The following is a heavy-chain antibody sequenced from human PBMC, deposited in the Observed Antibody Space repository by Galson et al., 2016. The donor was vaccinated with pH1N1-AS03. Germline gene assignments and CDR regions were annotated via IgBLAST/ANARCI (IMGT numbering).Heavy chain of an antibody. J-gene: IGHJ6*02. CDR1: GFSLTTDKMC. CDR3: ARSPGDNFYAIGMDV. V-gene: IGHV2-70*11. CDR2: IDWDDDE. D-gene: IGHD2/OR15-2a*01. Sequence: PALVKPTQTLTLTCTFSGFSLTTDKMCVTWIRQPPGKALEWLARIDWDDDEYYSRSLRTRLTISKDTSKNQVVLTMTNMDPADTGAYFCARSPGDNFYAIGMDVWGQGTTVTVS.